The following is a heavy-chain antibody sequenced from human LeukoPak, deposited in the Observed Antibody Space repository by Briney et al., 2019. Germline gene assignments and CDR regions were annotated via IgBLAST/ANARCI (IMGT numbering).Heavy chain of an antibody. Sequence: SETLSPTCAVYGGSFSGYYWSWIRQPPGKGLEWIGEINHRGSTNYNPSLKSRVTISVDTSKNQFSLKLSSVTAADTAVYYCARGRYGGKTYHPYYYYYGMDVWGQGTTVTVSS. CDR3: ARGRYGGKTYHPYYYYYGMDV. V-gene: IGHV4-34*01. J-gene: IGHJ6*02. D-gene: IGHD4-23*01. CDR2: INHRGST. CDR1: GGSFSGYY.